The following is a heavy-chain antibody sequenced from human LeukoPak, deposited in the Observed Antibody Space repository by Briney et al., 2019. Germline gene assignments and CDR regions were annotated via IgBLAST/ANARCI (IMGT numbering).Heavy chain of an antibody. J-gene: IGHJ4*02. CDR3: ARDERIVGATTPFDY. V-gene: IGHV3-21*01. CDR1: GFTFSSYS. CDR2: ISSSSSYI. D-gene: IGHD1-26*01. Sequence: GGSLRLSCAASGFTFSSYSMNWARQAPGEGLEWVSSISSSSSYIYYADSVKGRFTISRDNAKNSLYLQMNSLRAEDTAVYYCARDERIVGATTPFDYWGQGTLVTVSS.